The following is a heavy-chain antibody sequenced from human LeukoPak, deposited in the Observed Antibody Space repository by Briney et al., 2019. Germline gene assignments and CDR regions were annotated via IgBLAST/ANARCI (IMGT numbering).Heavy chain of an antibody. D-gene: IGHD3-3*01. J-gene: IGHJ3*02. CDR1: GYTLTELS. CDR3: ATEGSYYDFWSGHDAFDI. Sequence: ASVKVSCKVSGYTLTELSMHWVRQAPGEGLEWMGGFDPEDGETIYAQKFQGRVTMTEDTPTDTAYMELSSLRSEDTAVYYCATEGSYYDFWSGHDAFDIWGQGTMVTVSS. V-gene: IGHV1-24*01. CDR2: FDPEDGET.